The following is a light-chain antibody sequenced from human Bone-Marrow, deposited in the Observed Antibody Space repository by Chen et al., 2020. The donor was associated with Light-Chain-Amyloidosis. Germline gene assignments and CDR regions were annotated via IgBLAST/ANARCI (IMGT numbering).Light chain of an antibody. CDR2: DDS. CDR1: NIGSTS. CDR3: QGWDRSSDRPV. Sequence: SYVLTQPSSVSVAPGQTATIACGGNNIGSTSVHWYQQTPGQAPLLVVYDDSDRPSGIPERLSGSTSGNTATLTISRVEAGDEADYYCQGWDRSSDRPVFGGGTKLTVL. J-gene: IGLJ3*02. V-gene: IGLV3-21*02.